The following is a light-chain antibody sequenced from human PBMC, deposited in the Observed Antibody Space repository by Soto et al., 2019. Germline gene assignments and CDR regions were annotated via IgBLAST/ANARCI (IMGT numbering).Light chain of an antibody. Sequence: EIVLTQSPATLSLSPGERATLSCRASQYISIYLAWYQQKPGQAPRLLIYDASNRATGIPARFSGGWSGTDFTLTISSLEPEDSAVYFRQQRKDWPLTFGGGTTVEIK. J-gene: IGKJ4*01. CDR1: QYISIY. CDR2: DAS. CDR3: QQRKDWPLT. V-gene: IGKV3-11*01.